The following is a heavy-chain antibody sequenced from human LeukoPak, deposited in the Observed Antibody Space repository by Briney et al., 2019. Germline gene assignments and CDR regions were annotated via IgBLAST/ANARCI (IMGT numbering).Heavy chain of an antibody. CDR1: GYTFTSYG. V-gene: IGHV1-18*01. D-gene: IGHD2-15*01. Sequence: GASVKVSCKASGYTFTSYGISWVRQAPGQGLEWMGWISAYNGNTNYAQKFQGRVTMTRDTSISTAYMELSRLRSDDTAVYYCARGLGYCSGGSCYSPFFDIWGQGTMVTVSS. J-gene: IGHJ3*02. CDR2: ISAYNGNT. CDR3: ARGLGYCSGGSCYSPFFDI.